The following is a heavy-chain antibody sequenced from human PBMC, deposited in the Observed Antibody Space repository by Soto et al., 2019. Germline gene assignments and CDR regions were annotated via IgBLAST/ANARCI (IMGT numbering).Heavy chain of an antibody. D-gene: IGHD1-20*01. Sequence: QVQLVESEGGVVQPGRSLRLSCAASGFTFSSHGMHWVRQAPGKGLEWVTFISYAGTDKYYADSVKGRFTTSRDNSKNTLYLQMNSLRAEDTAVYYCARAEVYSVTGTKGGMIAWGQGTLVTVSS. J-gene: IGHJ5*02. CDR2: ISYAGTDK. V-gene: IGHV3-30*03. CDR1: GFTFSSHG. CDR3: ARAEVYSVTGTKGGMIA.